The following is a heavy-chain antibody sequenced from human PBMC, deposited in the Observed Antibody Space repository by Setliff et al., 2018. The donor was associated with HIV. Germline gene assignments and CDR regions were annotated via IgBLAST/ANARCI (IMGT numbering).Heavy chain of an antibody. J-gene: IGHJ4*02. Sequence: PSETLSLTCTVSGGTIASGGYYWTWIRQHPGKGLEWIGFIYHRGNTHYNSSLRSRLTISVDTSKNQFSLRLSSVTAADTAVYYCARVAPAGISARPFYFDYWGQGALVTVSS. D-gene: IGHD6-6*01. CDR3: ARVAPAGISARPFYFDY. CDR2: IYHRGNT. CDR1: GGTIASGGYY. V-gene: IGHV4-31*03.